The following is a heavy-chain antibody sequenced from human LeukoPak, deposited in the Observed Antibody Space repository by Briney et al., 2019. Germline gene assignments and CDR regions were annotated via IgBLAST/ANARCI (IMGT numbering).Heavy chain of an antibody. CDR3: ARAARDGYNYGVLDI. CDR2: IYSSGST. CDR1: GGSISSYS. V-gene: IGHV4-59*12. J-gene: IGHJ3*02. D-gene: IGHD5-24*01. Sequence: PSETLSLTCTVSGGSISSYSWSWIRQPPGKGLEWIGYIYSSGSTNYNPSLKSRVTISVDTSKNQFSLKLSSVTAADTAVYYCARAARDGYNYGVLDIWGQGTMVTVSS.